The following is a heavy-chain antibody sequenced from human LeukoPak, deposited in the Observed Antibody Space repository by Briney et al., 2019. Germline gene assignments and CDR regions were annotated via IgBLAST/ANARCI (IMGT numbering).Heavy chain of an antibody. CDR3: ARVPAAITGYYYYYMDV. CDR2: IIPIFGTA. CDR1: GGTFSSYA. Sequence: ASVKVSCKASGGTFSSYAISWVRQAPGQGLEWMGGIIPIFGTANYAQKFQGRVTITADESTSTAYMELSSLRSEDTAVYYCARVPAAITGYYYYYMDVWGKGTTVTVSS. J-gene: IGHJ6*03. V-gene: IGHV1-69*13. D-gene: IGHD2-2*02.